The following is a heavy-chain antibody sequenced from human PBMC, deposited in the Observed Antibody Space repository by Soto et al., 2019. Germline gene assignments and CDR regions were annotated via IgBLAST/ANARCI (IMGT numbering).Heavy chain of an antibody. D-gene: IGHD3-3*01. CDR3: AHRVLRTVFGLVTTTSIYFDV. CDR1: GFSLTTSGVG. J-gene: IGHJ4*02. CDR2: IYWVDDK. V-gene: IGHV2-5*02. Sequence: QITLNESGPTVVRPTETLTLTCRFSGFSLTTSGVGVGWIRQSPGKAPECLALIYWVDDKRYSASLKSRLTITKDTSKNQVVLTVSDLDPTETATYYCAHRVLRTVFGLVTTTSIYFDVWGQGTPVAGSS.